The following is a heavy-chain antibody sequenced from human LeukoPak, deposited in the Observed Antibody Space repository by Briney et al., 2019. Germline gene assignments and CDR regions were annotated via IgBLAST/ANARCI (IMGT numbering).Heavy chain of an antibody. CDR3: AKDGGSYLNWIDP. Sequence: PGGSLRLSCTASGFTFSSYGIHWVRQAPGEGLEGVAVISYDGSSKYYADAVKGRFTISRDNSKNTLHLQMNSPRAEDTAVYYCAKDGGSYLNWIDPWGQGTLVTVSS. D-gene: IGHD1-26*01. V-gene: IGHV3-30*18. CDR2: ISYDGSSK. CDR1: GFTFSSYG. J-gene: IGHJ5*02.